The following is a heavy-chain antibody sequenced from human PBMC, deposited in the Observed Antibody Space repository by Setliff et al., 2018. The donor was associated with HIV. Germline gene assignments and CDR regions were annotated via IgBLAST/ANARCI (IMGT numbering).Heavy chain of an antibody. CDR2: IIPILGIA. CDR3: ARDYSPTFYYYDSSGTFDY. Sequence: SFPSSFFPFLLSSLIWVRQAPGRGLELMGGIIPILGIANYAQKFQGRVTIPADESTSPAYIELSSLRSEDTAVYYCARDYSPTFYYYDSSGTFDYWGQGTLVTVSS. J-gene: IGHJ4*02. CDR1: FFPFLLSS. V-gene: IGHV1-69*10. D-gene: IGHD3-22*01.